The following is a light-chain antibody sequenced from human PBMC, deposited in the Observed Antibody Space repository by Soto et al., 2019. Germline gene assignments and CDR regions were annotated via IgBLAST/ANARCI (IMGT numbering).Light chain of an antibody. CDR1: SSDVGGYNY. CDR3: SSYTSSRTHVI. J-gene: IGLJ2*01. Sequence: QSVLTQPASVSGSPGQSITISCTGTSSDVGGYNYVSWYQQHPGKAPKLMIYDVSNRPSGGSNRFSGSKSGNTASLTISGRQAEDEADYYCSSYTSSRTHVIFGGGTELTVL. CDR2: DVS. V-gene: IGLV2-14*01.